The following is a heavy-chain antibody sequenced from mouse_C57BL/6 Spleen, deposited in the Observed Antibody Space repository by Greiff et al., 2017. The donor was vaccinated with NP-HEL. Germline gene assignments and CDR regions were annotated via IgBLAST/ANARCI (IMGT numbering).Heavy chain of an antibody. V-gene: IGHV1-82*01. CDR3: ARMDTTAPFAY. CDR1: GYAFSSSW. Sequence: QVQLQQSGPELVKPGASVKISCKASGYAFSSSWMNWVKQRPGKGLEWIGRIYPGDGDTNYNGKFKGKATLTAAKSSSTVYMQLSSLTSEDSAVYFCARMDTTAPFAYWGQGTLVTVSA. CDR2: IYPGDGDT. D-gene: IGHD1-2*01. J-gene: IGHJ3*01.